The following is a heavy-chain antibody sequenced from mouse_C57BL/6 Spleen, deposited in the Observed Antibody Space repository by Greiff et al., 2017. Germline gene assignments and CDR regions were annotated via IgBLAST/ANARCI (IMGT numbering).Heavy chain of an antibody. CDR2: IDPSDSYT. CDR3: ARVYGYDVGNYFDY. Sequence: QVQLQQPGAELVRPGTSVKLSCKASGYTFTSYWMHWVKQRPGQGLEWIGVIDPSDSYTNYNQKFKGKATLTVDTSSSTAYMQLSSLTSEDSAVYYCARVYGYDVGNYFDYWGQGTTLTVSS. J-gene: IGHJ2*01. V-gene: IGHV1-59*01. D-gene: IGHD2-2*01. CDR1: GYTFTSYW.